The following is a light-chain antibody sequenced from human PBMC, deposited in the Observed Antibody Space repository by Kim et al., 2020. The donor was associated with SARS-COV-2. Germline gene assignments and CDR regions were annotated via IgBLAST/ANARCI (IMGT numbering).Light chain of an antibody. CDR1: HSVTSN. CDR3: QQRTNWPLT. Sequence: VSPREDATPSCWASHSVTSNLAWYQPKACQAPRPLIYDASNRATGIPARFSGSGSGTDFTLTISSLEPEDFAVYYCQQRTNWPLTFGGGTKVDIK. CDR2: DAS. V-gene: IGKV3-11*01. J-gene: IGKJ4*01.